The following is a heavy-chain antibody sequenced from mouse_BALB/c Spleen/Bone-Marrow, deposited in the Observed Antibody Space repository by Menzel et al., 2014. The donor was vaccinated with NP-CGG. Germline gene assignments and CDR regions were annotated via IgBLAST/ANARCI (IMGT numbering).Heavy chain of an antibody. CDR1: GYSFTGYF. V-gene: IGHV1-20*02. J-gene: IGHJ1*01. Sequence: VQLQQPGPELVKPGASVKISCKASGYSFTGYFMNWVMQSHGKSLEWIGRINPYNGDTFYNQKSKGKATLTVDKSSSTAHMELRSLASEDSAVYYCAREGGYYYGSSPYFDVWGAGTTVTVSS. CDR3: AREGGYYYGSSPYFDV. D-gene: IGHD1-1*01. CDR2: INPYNGDT.